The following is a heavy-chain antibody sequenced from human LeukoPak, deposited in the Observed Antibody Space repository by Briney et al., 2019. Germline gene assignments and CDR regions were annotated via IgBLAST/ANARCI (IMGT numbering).Heavy chain of an antibody. Sequence: ASVKVSCKASGYTFTGYSIHWVRQAPGQGLEWLGWINPNTGGTNYAQKFQGRVTMTRDTSISTAYMELSRLRSDDTAVHYCARSTWIQLSPHFDYWGQGTLVTVSS. V-gene: IGHV1-2*02. CDR3: ARSTWIQLSPHFDY. J-gene: IGHJ4*02. D-gene: IGHD5-18*01. CDR1: GYTFTGYS. CDR2: INPNTGGT.